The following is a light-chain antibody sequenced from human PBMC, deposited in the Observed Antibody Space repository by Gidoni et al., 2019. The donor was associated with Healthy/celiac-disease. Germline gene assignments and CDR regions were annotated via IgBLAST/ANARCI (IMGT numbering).Light chain of an antibody. V-gene: IGLV1-51*01. CDR2: DNN. J-gene: IGLJ2*01. Sequence: QSVLTQPPSVSAAPGQKVTISCSASSSNIGNNYVSWYQQLPGTAPTLLIYDNNKRPSGIPDRFSGSKAGTSATLGITGLQTGDEADYYCGTWYSSLSAGVFGGGTKLTVL. CDR1: SSNIGNNY. CDR3: GTWYSSLSAGV.